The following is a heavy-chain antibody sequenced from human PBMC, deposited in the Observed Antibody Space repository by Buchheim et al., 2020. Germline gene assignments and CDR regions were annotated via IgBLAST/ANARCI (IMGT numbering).Heavy chain of an antibody. D-gene: IGHD2-2*01. CDR3: ASLYCSSSSCCYSRGDCYNYFDS. CDR1: GFTFSTYS. J-gene: IGHJ4*02. Sequence: EVQLVESGGGLVQPGGSLRLSCAASGFTFSTYSMNWVRQAPGKGLEWLSYISSSSTIIKYADSVKGRFTISRDNAKNSLYLHMGGLRAEDTAVYYCASLYCSSSSCCYSRGDCYNYFDSWGQGTL. CDR2: ISSSSTII. V-gene: IGHV3-48*01.